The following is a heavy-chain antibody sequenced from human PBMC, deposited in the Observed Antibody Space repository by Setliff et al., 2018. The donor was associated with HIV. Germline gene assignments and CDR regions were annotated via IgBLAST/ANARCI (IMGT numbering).Heavy chain of an antibody. CDR2: IIPIFGTA. D-gene: IGHD5-18*01. CDR1: GDTFRTYA. CDR3: AREKGNMDSSMVLYYYFGMDV. J-gene: IGHJ6*02. Sequence: EASVKVSCKASGDTFRTYAISWVRQAPGQGPEWMGGIIPIFGTANYAQRFQGRVTFTADESTNTVYMELRSLKSEDTAVYYCAREKGNMDSSMVLYYYFGMDVWGQGTTVTVSS. V-gene: IGHV1-69*13.